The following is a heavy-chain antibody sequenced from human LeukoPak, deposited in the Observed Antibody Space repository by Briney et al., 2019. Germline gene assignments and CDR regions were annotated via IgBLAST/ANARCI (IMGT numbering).Heavy chain of an antibody. Sequence: PAGSLSLSCAASGFTFSSNWMSWVRQAPGKGLEWVANIKQDGSEKYYVDSVKGRFTISRDNAKNSLYLQMNSLRAEDTAVYYCARVGVGRYDFWSGYYGAENYYYGMDVWGQGTTVTVSS. D-gene: IGHD3-3*01. CDR2: IKQDGSEK. J-gene: IGHJ6*02. V-gene: IGHV3-7*01. CDR1: GFTFSSNW. CDR3: ARVGVGRYDFWSGYYGAENYYYGMDV.